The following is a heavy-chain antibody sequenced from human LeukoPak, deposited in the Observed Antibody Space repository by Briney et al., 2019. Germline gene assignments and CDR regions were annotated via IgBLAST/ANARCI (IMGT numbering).Heavy chain of an antibody. CDR3: VRGFPDSRGKKNTHDGFDI. D-gene: IGHD3-22*01. CDR1: DYSISSVYH. CDR2: IYHSGST. Sequence: SETLSLTCTVSDYSISSVYHWGWIRQPPGKGLEWIGSIYHSGSTYYNPSLKSRVTISVDTSKNQFSLKLSSVTAADTAVYYCVRGFPDSRGKKNTHDGFDIWGQGKMVTVSS. J-gene: IGHJ3*02. V-gene: IGHV4-38-2*02.